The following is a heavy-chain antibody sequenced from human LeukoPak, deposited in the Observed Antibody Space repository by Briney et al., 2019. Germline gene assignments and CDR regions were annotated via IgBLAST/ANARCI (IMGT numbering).Heavy chain of an antibody. D-gene: IGHD1-26*01. V-gene: IGHV3-23*01. CDR3: APDVGSHAGYFDY. J-gene: IGHJ4*02. Sequence: GGSLRLSCAASGFTFSSYAMSWVRQAPGKGLEWVSAISGSGGSTYYADSVKGRFTISRDNSKNTLYLQMDSLRAEDTAVYYCAPDVGSHAGYFDYWGQGTLVTVSS. CDR1: GFTFSSYA. CDR2: ISGSGGST.